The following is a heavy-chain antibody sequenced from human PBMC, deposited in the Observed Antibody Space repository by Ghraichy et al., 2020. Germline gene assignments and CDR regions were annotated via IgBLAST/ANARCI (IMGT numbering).Heavy chain of an antibody. CDR1: GYTFTSET. CDR2: MNPNGGST. J-gene: IGHJ6*02. V-gene: IGHV1-8*01. CDR3: ARGHGMDV. Sequence: ASVKLSCKASGYTFTSETIHWVRQATGQGLEWMGWMNPNGGSTAFAQTFQGRVSMTRNTAISTAYMELSSLTSDDTAVYYCARGHGMDVWGQGTTVIVSS.